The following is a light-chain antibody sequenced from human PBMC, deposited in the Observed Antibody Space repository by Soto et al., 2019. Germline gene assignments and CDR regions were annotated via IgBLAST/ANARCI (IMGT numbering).Light chain of an antibody. CDR1: QSISSW. V-gene: IGKV1-5*03. CDR2: KAS. J-gene: IGKJ2*01. CDR3: QQYNSYPYT. Sequence: DIQLTQSPSTLSASVGDRVTITCRASQSISSWLAWYQQKPGQAPKLLIYKASSFDSGVPSRFSGSGSGTEFTLTISSLQPDDFATYYCQQYNSYPYTFGQGTKLEIK.